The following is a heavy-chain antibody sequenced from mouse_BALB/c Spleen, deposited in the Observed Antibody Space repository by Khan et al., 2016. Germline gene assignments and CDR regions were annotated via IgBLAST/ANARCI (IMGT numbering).Heavy chain of an antibody. CDR1: GYSITSDYA. Sequence: QLEESGPGLVKPSQSLSLTCTVTGYSITSDYAWNWIRQFPGNKLEWMGYISDSGSTRYNPSLKSRISITRDTSNNQFFLQLNSVTTEDTATYYCARRFDYWGQGTTLTVSS. CDR3: ARRFDY. V-gene: IGHV3-2*02. J-gene: IGHJ2*01. CDR2: ISDSGST.